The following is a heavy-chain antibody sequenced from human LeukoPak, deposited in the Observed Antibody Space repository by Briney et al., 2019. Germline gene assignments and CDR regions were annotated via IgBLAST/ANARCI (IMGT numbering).Heavy chain of an antibody. CDR2: IYYSGST. J-gene: IGHJ3*02. V-gene: IGHV4-39*01. CDR3: ARPLGRLRSQDAFDI. D-gene: IGHD3-3*01. CDR1: GGSISSSSYY. Sequence: SETLSLTCTVSGGSISSSSYYWGWIRQPPGKGLEWIGSIYYSGSTYYNPSLKSRVTISVDTSKNQFSLKLSSVTAADTAVYYCARPLGRLRSQDAFDIWGQGTMVTVSS.